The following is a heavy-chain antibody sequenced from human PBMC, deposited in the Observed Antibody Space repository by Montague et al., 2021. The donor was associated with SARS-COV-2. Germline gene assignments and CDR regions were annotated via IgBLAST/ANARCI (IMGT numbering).Heavy chain of an antibody. CDR1: GGSISSSSYY. CDR3: ARHGKTRIAMLVVVIGYFDY. V-gene: IGHV4-39*01. J-gene: IGHJ4*02. Sequence: SETLSLTCTVSGGSISSSSYYWGWIRQPPGKGPEWIGSIYYSGSTYYNPSLKSRVTISVDTSKNQFSLKLSSVAAADTAVYYCARHGKTRIAMLVVVIGYFDYWGQGTLVTVSS. CDR2: IYYSGST. D-gene: IGHD3-22*01.